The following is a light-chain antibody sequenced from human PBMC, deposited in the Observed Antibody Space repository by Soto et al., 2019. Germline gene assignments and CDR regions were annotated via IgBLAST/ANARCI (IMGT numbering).Light chain of an antibody. V-gene: IGKV2-30*02. CDR3: MQGTHWPST. CDR2: KVS. CDR1: QSLVHSDGIAY. J-gene: IGKJ5*01. Sequence: DGVMTEYGMSLPVTLRQLAYIYCRSNQSLVHSDGIAYFSWFQQRPGRSPRRLIYKVSNRDSGVPARFSGSGSGTDFALKIRWGEAEDVGVYYCMQGTHWPSTVGQGTRLEIK.